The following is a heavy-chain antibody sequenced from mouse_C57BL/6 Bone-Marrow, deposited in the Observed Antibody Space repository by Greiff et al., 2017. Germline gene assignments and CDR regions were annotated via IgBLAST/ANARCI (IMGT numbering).Heavy chain of an antibody. D-gene: IGHD2-4*01. V-gene: IGHV1-81*01. CDR2: LYPRSGNP. CDR3: ARCDDYYYAMDY. CDR1: GYTFTSYG. Sequence: QFQLQQSGAELARPGASVKLSCKASGYTFTSYGISWVKQRTGQGLEWIGELYPRSGNPYYNEKFKGKATRTADKSSSTAYMERRSLTSEDSAVYFCARCDDYYYAMDYWGQGTSVTVSS. J-gene: IGHJ4*01.